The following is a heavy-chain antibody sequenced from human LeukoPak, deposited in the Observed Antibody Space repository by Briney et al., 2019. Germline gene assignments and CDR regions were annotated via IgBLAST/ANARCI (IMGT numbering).Heavy chain of an antibody. V-gene: IGHV3-66*02. J-gene: IGHJ4*02. CDR1: GFTVSSNY. CDR2: IYSGGST. Sequence: GGSLRLSCAASGFTVSSNYMSWVRQAPGKGLEWVSVIYSGGSTYYADSVKGRFTISRDNSKNTLYLQMNSLRAEDTAVYYCARGAWSGYYNGDYWGQGTLVTVSS. CDR3: ARGAWSGYYNGDY. D-gene: IGHD3-3*01.